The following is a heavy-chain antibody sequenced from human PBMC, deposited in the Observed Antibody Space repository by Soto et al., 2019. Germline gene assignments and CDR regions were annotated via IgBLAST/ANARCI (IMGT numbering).Heavy chain of an antibody. Sequence: SVKVSCKASGGTFSSYAISWVRQAPGQGLEWMGGIIPIFGTANYAQKFQGRVTITADESTSTAYMELSSLRSEDTAVYYCARDLGLYYDSSGSPPTGDYWGQGTLVPVSS. D-gene: IGHD3-22*01. CDR2: IIPIFGTA. V-gene: IGHV1-69*13. CDR3: ARDLGLYYDSSGSPPTGDY. J-gene: IGHJ4*02. CDR1: GGTFSSYA.